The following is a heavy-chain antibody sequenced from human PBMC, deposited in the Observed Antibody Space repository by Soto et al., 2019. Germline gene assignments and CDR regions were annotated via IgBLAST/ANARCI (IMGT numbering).Heavy chain of an antibody. V-gene: IGHV3-21*01. CDR2: ISSSSSYI. CDR3: ARVSVTGDENGMDV. D-gene: IGHD7-27*01. CDR1: GFTFSSYS. J-gene: IGHJ6*02. Sequence: EVQLVESGGGLVKPGGSLRLSCAASGFTFSSYSMNWVRQAPGKGLEWVSSISSSSSYIYYADSVKGRFTISRDNAKNSLYLQMNSLRAEDTAVYYCARVSVTGDENGMDVWGQGTTVTVSS.